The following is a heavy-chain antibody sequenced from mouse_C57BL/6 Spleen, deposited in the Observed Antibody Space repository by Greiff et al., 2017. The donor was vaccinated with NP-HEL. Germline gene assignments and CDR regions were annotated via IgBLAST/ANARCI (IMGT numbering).Heavy chain of an antibody. D-gene: IGHD1-1*01. Sequence: LQESGPELVKPGASVKISCKASGYAFSSSWMNWVKQRPGKGLEWIGRIYPGDGDTNYNGKFKGKATLTADKSSSTAYMQLSSLTSEDSAVYFCARWGDYYGSLDYWGQGTTLTVSS. CDR3: ARWGDYYGSLDY. CDR2: IYPGDGDT. V-gene: IGHV1-82*01. CDR1: GYAFSSSW. J-gene: IGHJ2*01.